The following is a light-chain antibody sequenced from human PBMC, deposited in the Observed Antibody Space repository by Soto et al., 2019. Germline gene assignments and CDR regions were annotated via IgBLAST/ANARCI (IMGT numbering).Light chain of an antibody. Sequence: QSALTQPASVSGSPGQSITISCTATSSDVGAYDYVSWYQQYPGKAPKLMIYEVINRPSGVSNRFSGSKSGNTASLIISGLQAEDEADYYCSSYTGSNTLVFGGGTKLTVL. V-gene: IGLV2-14*01. CDR2: EVI. J-gene: IGLJ2*01. CDR1: SSDVGAYDY. CDR3: SSYTGSNTLV.